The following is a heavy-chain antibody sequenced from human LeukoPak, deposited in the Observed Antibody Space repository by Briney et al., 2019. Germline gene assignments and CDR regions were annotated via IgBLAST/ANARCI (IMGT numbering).Heavy chain of an antibody. D-gene: IGHD2-8*02. J-gene: IGHJ3*02. CDR3: ARSYLVGYITRAFDI. CDR2: INSDSSYI. CDR1: GFTFHSYS. Sequence: GGSLRLSCVASGFTFHSYSMNWVRQAPGKGLEWGSSINSDSSYIFFADSLKGRFTISRDNADNSLYLHMNSLRVEDTAVYYCARSYLVGYITRAFDIWGQGTMVTVSS. V-gene: IGHV3-21*01.